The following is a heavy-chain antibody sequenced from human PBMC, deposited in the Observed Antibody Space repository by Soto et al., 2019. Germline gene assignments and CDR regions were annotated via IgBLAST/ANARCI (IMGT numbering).Heavy chain of an antibody. CDR2: TYYSGST. CDR3: ARDAYGSGSYSYYYGMDV. CDR1: GGSISSGDYY. J-gene: IGHJ6*02. Sequence: SETLSLTCTVSGGSISSGDYYWSWIRQPPGKGLEWIGYTYYSGSTYYNPSLKSRVTISVDTSKNQFSLKLSSVTAADTAVYYCARDAYGSGSYSYYYGMDVWGQGTTVTVSS. D-gene: IGHD3-10*01. V-gene: IGHV4-30-4*01.